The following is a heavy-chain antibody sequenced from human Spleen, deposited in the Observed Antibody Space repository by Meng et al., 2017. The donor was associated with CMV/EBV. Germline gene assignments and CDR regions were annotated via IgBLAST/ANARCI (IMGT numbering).Heavy chain of an antibody. J-gene: IGHJ6*02. CDR1: GFIVSSNY. D-gene: IGHD6-19*01. V-gene: IGHV3-7*01. Sequence: GGSLRLSCAASGFIVSSNYMSWVRQAPGKGLEWVANIKHDGSEKYYVDSVKGRFTISRDNAKNSLYLQMNSLRAEDTAVYYCAKSADASDYYYYGMDVWGQGTTVTVSS. CDR3: AKSADASDYYYYGMDV. CDR2: IKHDGSEK.